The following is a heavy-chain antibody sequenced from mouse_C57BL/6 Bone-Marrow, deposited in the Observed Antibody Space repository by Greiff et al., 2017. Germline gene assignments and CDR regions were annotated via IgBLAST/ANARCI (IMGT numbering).Heavy chain of an antibody. J-gene: IGHJ2*01. D-gene: IGHD4-1*01. V-gene: IGHV1-55*01. Sequence: QVQLQQPGAELVKPGASVKMSCKASGYTFTSYWITWVKQRPGQGLEWIGDIYPTSGRTNYNEKFTSKAILTVDTSSTTAYMQLSSLTSEDSAVFYGARSGPLGRSFDYWGQGTTLTVSS. CDR2: IYPTSGRT. CDR3: ARSGPLGRSFDY. CDR1: GYTFTSYW.